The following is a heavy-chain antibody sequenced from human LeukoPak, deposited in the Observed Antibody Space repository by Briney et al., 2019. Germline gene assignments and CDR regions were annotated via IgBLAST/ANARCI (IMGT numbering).Heavy chain of an antibody. Sequence: GGSLRLSCAASGFTFSDYYMSWIRQAPGKGLEWVSYISSSGSTIYYADSLKGRFTISRDNAKNSLYLQMNSLRAEDTAVYYCAKDRVVPAARGGEFDPWGQGTLVTVSS. CDR1: GFTFSDYY. J-gene: IGHJ5*02. CDR3: AKDRVVPAARGGEFDP. CDR2: ISSSGSTI. D-gene: IGHD2-2*01. V-gene: IGHV3-11*01.